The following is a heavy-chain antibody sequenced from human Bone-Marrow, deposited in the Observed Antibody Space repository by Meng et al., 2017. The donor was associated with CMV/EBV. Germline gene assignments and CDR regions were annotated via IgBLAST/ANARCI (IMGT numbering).Heavy chain of an antibody. V-gene: IGHV1-2*02. J-gene: IGHJ4*02. CDR2: INPNSGDT. CDR1: GYTFTGYY. Sequence: ASVKVSCKASGYTFTGYYMHWVRQAPGQGLEWMGCINPNSGDTYYAQNFQGRVTMTRDMSFSTAYMELSRLRSDDTAVYYCAREISGSYSAGGYWGQGTLVTVSS. CDR3: AREISGSYSAGGY. D-gene: IGHD1-26*01.